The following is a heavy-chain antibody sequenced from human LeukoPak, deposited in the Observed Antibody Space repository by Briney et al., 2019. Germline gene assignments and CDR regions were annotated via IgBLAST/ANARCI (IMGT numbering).Heavy chain of an antibody. CDR2: IIDVGKTK. V-gene: IGHV3-48*03. Sequence: AGSLILSCAASAFTFRSSGMNWVRQAPGKGLEWVSYIIDVGKTKYYADSVKGRFTISRDNAKNSLYLQMNSLRAEDTAVYYCARDFGQWELNGGYYFDYWGQGTLVTVSS. CDR1: AFTFRSSG. CDR3: ARDFGQWELNGGYYFDY. J-gene: IGHJ4*02. D-gene: IGHD1-26*01.